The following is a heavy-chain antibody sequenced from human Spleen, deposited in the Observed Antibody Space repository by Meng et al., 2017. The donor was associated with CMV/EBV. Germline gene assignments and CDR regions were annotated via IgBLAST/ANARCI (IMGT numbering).Heavy chain of an antibody. J-gene: IGHJ4*02. CDR3: ARFPVGATARHY. CDR2: INPNSGGT. Sequence: ASVKVSCKMSGGSISNYIITWVRQAPGQGLEWMGWINPNSGGTNYAQKFQGRVTMTRDTSISTAYMELSRLRSDDTAVYYCARFPVGATARHYWGQGTLVTVSS. D-gene: IGHD1-26*01. V-gene: IGHV1-2*02. CDR1: GGSISNYI.